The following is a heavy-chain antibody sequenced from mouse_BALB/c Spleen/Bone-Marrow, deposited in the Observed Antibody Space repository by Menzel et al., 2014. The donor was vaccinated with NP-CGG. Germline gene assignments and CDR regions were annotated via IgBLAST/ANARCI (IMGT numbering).Heavy chain of an antibody. V-gene: IGHV4-1*02. Sequence: EVQLQQSGGGLVQPGGSLKLSCAASGFDFSRYWMSWVRRAPGKGLEWIGEINPDSSTINYTPSLKDKFIISRDNAKNTLYLQMSKVRSENTALYYCARRGLWLPHFDYWGQGTTLTVSS. CDR2: INPDSSTI. J-gene: IGHJ2*01. D-gene: IGHD2-2*01. CDR3: ARRGLWLPHFDY. CDR1: GFDFSRYW.